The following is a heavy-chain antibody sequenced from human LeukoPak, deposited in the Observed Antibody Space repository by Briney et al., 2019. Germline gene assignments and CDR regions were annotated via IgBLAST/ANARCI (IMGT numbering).Heavy chain of an antibody. Sequence: PSETLSLTCTVSGGSISGYFWSWIRQPPGKGLEWSGYIYDSGSTNYSPSLKSRVNISVDTSRNQFSLKLSSVTAADTAVYYCARQYSSGWYPLDSWGQGTLVTVYS. CDR1: GGSISGYF. D-gene: IGHD6-19*01. CDR2: IYDSGST. V-gene: IGHV4-59*08. J-gene: IGHJ4*02. CDR3: ARQYSSGWYPLDS.